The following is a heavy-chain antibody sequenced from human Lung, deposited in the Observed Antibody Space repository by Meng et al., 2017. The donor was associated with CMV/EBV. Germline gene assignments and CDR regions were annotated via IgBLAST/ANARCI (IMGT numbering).Heavy chain of an antibody. CDR2: ISASGAST. D-gene: IGHD6-13*01. Sequence: GGSLRLSCAASGFTFSGHAMSWVRQAPGKGLEWVSSISASGASTYYADSVKGRFTISRDNSKNTLYSQMNSLRAEDTALYYCAKVTWGILSAFDIWGQGTMVTVSS. CDR1: GFTFSGHA. V-gene: IGHV3-23*01. CDR3: AKVTWGILSAFDI. J-gene: IGHJ3*02.